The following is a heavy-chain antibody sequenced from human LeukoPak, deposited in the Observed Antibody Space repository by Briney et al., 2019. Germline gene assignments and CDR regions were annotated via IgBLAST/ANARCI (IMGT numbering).Heavy chain of an antibody. CDR3: ARDPIDGYNGGSI. D-gene: IGHD5-24*01. CDR2: MNPNSGNT. V-gene: IGHV1-8*01. CDR1: GYTFTSYD. J-gene: IGHJ3*02. Sequence: ASVKVSCKASGYTFTSYDINWVRQATGQGLEWMGWMNPNSGNTGYAQKFQGRVTITADESTSTAYMELSSLRSEDTAVYYCARDPIDGYNGGSIWGQGTMVTVSS.